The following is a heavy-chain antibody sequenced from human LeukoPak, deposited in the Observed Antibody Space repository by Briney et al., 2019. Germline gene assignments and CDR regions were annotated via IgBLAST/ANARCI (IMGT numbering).Heavy chain of an antibody. V-gene: IGHV3-53*01. CDR3: ARHHGSYSLRDYYYYGMDV. D-gene: IGHD1-26*01. Sequence: PGGSLRLSCAASGFPVSSNYMTWVRQAPGKGLEWVSVIYSGGSTYYAGSVKGRFTISRDNSKNTLYLQMNSLRAEDTAVYYCARHHGSYSLRDYYYYGMDVWGQGTTVTVSS. J-gene: IGHJ6*02. CDR1: GFPVSSNY. CDR2: IYSGGST.